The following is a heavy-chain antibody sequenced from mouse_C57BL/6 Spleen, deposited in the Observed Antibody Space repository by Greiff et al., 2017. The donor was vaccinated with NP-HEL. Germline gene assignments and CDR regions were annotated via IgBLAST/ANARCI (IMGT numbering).Heavy chain of an antibody. V-gene: IGHV5-17*01. CDR1: GFTFSDYG. CDR2: ISSGSSTI. Sequence: EVKLVESGGGLVKPGGSLKLSCAASGFTFSDYGMHWVRQAPEKGLEWVAYISSGSSTIYYADTVKGRFTISRDNAKNTLFLQMTSLRSEDTAMYYCAGGWLLRYAMDDWGQGTSVTVSS. J-gene: IGHJ4*01. CDR3: AGGWLLRYAMDD. D-gene: IGHD2-3*01.